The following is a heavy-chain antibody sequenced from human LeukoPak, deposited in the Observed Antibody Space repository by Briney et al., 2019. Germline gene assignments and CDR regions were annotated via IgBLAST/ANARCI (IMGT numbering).Heavy chain of an antibody. CDR2: ISYDGSNK. CDR3: AKVSGKAVATYYFDY. D-gene: IGHD6-19*01. Sequence: GRSLRLSCAASGFTFSSYPVHWVRQAPGKGLEWVTLISYDGSNKYYADSVKGRFTISRDNSKNTLYLQMNSLRAEDTAVYYCAKVSGKAVATYYFDYWGQGTLVTVSS. J-gene: IGHJ4*02. V-gene: IGHV3-30*04. CDR1: GFTFSSYP.